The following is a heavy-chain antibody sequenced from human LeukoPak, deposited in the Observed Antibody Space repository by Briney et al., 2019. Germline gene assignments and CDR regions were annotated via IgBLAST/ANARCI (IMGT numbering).Heavy chain of an antibody. CDR1: GYTFTGYC. D-gene: IGHD2-2*01. V-gene: IGHV1-2*02. CDR2: INPNSGGT. Sequence: ASVKVSCKASGYTFTGYCMHWVRQAPGQGLEWMGWINPNSGGTNYAQKFQGRVTMTRDTSISTAYMELSRLRSDDTAVYYCARVVPAATDYYYYYMDVWGKGTTVTVSS. CDR3: ARVVPAATDYYYYYMDV. J-gene: IGHJ6*03.